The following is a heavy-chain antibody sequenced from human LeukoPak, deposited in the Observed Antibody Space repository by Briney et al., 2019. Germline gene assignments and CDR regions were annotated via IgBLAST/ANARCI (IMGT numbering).Heavy chain of an antibody. V-gene: IGHV4-59*12. D-gene: IGHD6-19*01. Sequence: KPSETLSLTCTVSGGSISSYYWSWIRQPPGRGLEWIGYVYYRGGATYNPSLKSRVTISEDTSKNQFSLKLTSVTAADTAVYYCARESGAKKGYSSGWLYWYHFDYWGQGTLVTVSS. CDR1: GGSISSYY. CDR2: VYYRGGA. CDR3: ARESGAKKGYSSGWLYWYHFDY. J-gene: IGHJ4*02.